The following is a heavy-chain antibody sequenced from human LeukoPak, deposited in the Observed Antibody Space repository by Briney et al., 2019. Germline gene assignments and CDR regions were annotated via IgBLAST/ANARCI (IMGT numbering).Heavy chain of an antibody. Sequence: AESPQSSCKGAGCCITSYWIGCGRHMPPKNLEGRGIIYPGDGNTRYSPSVQGQVTISADKSISTAYLQWSSLKASDTAMYYCARRYSSSVGGAFDIWGQGTMVTVSS. CDR2: IYPGDGNT. J-gene: IGHJ3*02. D-gene: IGHD6-13*01. CDR1: GCCITSYW. CDR3: ARRYSSSVGGAFDI. V-gene: IGHV5-51*01.